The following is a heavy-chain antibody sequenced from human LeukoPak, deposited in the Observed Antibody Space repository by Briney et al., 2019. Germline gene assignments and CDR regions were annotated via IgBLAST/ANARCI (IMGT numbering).Heavy chain of an antibody. CDR2: ISGSGGST. Sequence: PGGSLRLSCAASGFTFSSYAMSWVRQAPGKGLEWVSAISGSGGSTYYADSVKGRFTISRDNSKNTLYLQMNSLRAEDTAAYYCAKDRGGGAVAGNFDYWGQGTLVTVSS. CDR1: GFTFSSYA. V-gene: IGHV3-23*01. CDR3: AKDRGGGAVAGNFDY. J-gene: IGHJ4*02. D-gene: IGHD6-19*01.